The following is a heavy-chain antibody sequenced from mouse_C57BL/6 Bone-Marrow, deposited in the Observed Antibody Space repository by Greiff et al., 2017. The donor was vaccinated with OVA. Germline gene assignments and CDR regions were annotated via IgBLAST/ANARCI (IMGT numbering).Heavy chain of an antibody. D-gene: IGHD4-1*01. CDR1: GYTFTSYD. J-gene: IGHJ2*01. Sequence: VQLVESGPELVKPGASVKLSCKASGYTFTSYDINWVKQRPGQGLEWIGWIYPRDGSTKYNEKFKGKATLTVDTSSSTAYMELHSLTSEDSAVYFCAIANWDHYFDYWGQGTTLTVSS. CDR2: IYPRDGST. CDR3: AIANWDHYFDY. V-gene: IGHV1-85*01.